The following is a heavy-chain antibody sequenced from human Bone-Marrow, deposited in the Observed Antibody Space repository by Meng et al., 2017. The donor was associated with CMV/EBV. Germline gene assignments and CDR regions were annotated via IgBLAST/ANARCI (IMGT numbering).Heavy chain of an antibody. V-gene: IGHV3-48*03. Sequence: GGSLRLSCAASGFTFSSYEMNWVRQAPGKGLEWVSYISSSGSTIYYADSVKGRFTISRDNAKNSLYLQMNSLRAEDTAAYYCARGGLRFPFPYYYGMDVWGQGATVTVSS. CDR2: ISSSGSTI. CDR1: GFTFSSYE. CDR3: ARGGLRFPFPYYYGMDV. J-gene: IGHJ6*02. D-gene: IGHD5-12*01.